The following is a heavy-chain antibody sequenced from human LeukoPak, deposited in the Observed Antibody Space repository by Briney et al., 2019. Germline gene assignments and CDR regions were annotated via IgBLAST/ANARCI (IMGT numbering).Heavy chain of an antibody. D-gene: IGHD6-19*01. CDR3: AREVAGTPWIDY. V-gene: IGHV4-39*02. Sequence: SETLSLTCTVSGGSITSSSYCWGWIRQPPGKGLEWIGNIYYSGSTYYNPSLKSRVTISVDTSKNQFSLKLSSMTAADTAVYYCAREVAGTPWIDYWGQGTLVTVSS. CDR1: GGSITSSSYC. CDR2: IYYSGST. J-gene: IGHJ4*02.